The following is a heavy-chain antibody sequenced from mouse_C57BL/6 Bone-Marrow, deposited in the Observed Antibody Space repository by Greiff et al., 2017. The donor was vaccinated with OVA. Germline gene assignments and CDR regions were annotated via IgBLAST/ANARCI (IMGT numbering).Heavy chain of an antibody. Sequence: VQLQESGAELARPGASVKLSCKASGYTFTSYGISWVKQRTGQGLEWIGEIYPRSGNTYYNEKFKGKATLTADKSSSTAYMELRSLTSEDSAVYFCARPPYYGSSYCYWGQGTTLTVSS. CDR3: ARPPYYGSSYCY. V-gene: IGHV1-81*01. D-gene: IGHD1-1*01. CDR2: IYPRSGNT. CDR1: GYTFTSYG. J-gene: IGHJ2*01.